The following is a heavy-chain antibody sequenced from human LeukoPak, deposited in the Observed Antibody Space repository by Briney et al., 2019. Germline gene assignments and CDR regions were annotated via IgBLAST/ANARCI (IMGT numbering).Heavy chain of an antibody. CDR3: ARAQRWLPFTY. CDR1: GGSISSYY. Sequence: SETLSLTCTVSGGSISSYYWSWIRQPPGKGLEWIGSIYYSGSTDYNPSLKSRVTISVDTSKNQFSLKLTSVTAADTAVYYCARAQRWLPFTYWGQGTLVTVSS. D-gene: IGHD6-19*01. CDR2: IYYSGST. J-gene: IGHJ4*02. V-gene: IGHV4-59*08.